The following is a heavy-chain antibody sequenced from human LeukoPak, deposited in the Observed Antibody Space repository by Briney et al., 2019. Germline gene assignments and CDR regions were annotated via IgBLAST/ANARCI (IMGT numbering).Heavy chain of an antibody. V-gene: IGHV3-30*04. J-gene: IGHJ4*02. CDR2: VSHDGIGT. CDR3: AGESGSSGYAGYFDF. D-gene: IGHD3-22*01. CDR1: GFTFSVSP. Sequence: PGGSLRLSCAASGFTFSVSPMHWVRQAPGKGLEWVAGVSHDGIGTYYADSVKGRFTISRDNSKNTLYLQMNSLRAEDTAVYYCAGESGSSGYAGYFDFRGQGTLVTVSS.